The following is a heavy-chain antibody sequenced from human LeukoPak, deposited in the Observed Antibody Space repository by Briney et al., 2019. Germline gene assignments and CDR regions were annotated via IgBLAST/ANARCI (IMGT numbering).Heavy chain of an antibody. J-gene: IGHJ4*02. Sequence: GGSLRLSCVASGFTFSGYTMSWVRQAPGKGPEWISAVSVRGDKTYYADSVKGRFTVSRDNSKDTLFLQMISLRAEDTALYYCARDIHDSSGYYYDYWGQGTLVTVSP. CDR1: GFTFSGYT. CDR2: VSVRGDKT. CDR3: ARDIHDSSGYYYDY. D-gene: IGHD3-22*01. V-gene: IGHV3-23*01.